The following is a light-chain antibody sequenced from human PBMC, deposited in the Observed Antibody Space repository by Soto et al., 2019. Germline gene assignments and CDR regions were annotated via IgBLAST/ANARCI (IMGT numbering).Light chain of an antibody. J-gene: IGKJ4*01. CDR2: DAS. CDR1: QSISSW. CDR3: QQYNSYSLT. Sequence: DIQMTQSPSTLSASVGDRVTITCRASQSISSWLAWYQQKPGKAPKLLIYDASSLESGVTSRFSGSGSGTEVTLTISSLQPDDFATYYCQQYNSYSLTFGGGTKVEIK. V-gene: IGKV1-5*01.